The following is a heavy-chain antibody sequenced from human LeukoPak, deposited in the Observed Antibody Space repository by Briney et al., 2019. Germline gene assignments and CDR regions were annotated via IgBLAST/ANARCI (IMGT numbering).Heavy chain of an antibody. V-gene: IGHV4-59*01. J-gene: IGHJ4*02. Sequence: SETLSLTCTVSGGSISSYYWNWIRQPPGKGLEGIGYISYSGTTNYNPSLKSRVTISVDTSKKQFSLKLTSATAADTAVYYCARGDDYKSTLFDYWGQGTLVTVSS. CDR1: GGSISSYY. CDR3: ARGDDYKSTLFDY. CDR2: ISYSGTT. D-gene: IGHD5-12*01.